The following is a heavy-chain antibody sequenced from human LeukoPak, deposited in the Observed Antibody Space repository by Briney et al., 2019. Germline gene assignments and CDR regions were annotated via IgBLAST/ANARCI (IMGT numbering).Heavy chain of an antibody. CDR1: GFTFSSSA. V-gene: IGHV3-74*01. D-gene: IGHD3-22*01. CDR3: AREYYDSSGYLGPAFDY. J-gene: IGHJ4*02. CDR2: INSDGSSK. Sequence: PGGSLRLSCTASGFTFSSSAMSSVRQAPGKGLVCVSRINSDGSSKSYADSVKGRFTISRDNAKNTLYLQMNSLRAEDTAVYYCAREYYDSSGYLGPAFDYWGQGTLVTVSS.